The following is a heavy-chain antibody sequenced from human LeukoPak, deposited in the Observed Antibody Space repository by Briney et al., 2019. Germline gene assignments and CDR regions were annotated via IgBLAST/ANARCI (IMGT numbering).Heavy chain of an antibody. V-gene: IGHV1-2*02. D-gene: IGHD6-25*01. CDR3: ARRAVYYYYGMDV. Sequence: ASVKVSCKASGYTFTDYYMHWVRQAPGQGLEWMGWINPNSGGTNYVQKFQGRVTMTRDTSISTAYMEVSRLKSDDTAVYYCARRAVYYYYGMDVWGQGSTVTVSS. CDR1: GYTFTDYY. J-gene: IGHJ6*02. CDR2: INPNSGGT.